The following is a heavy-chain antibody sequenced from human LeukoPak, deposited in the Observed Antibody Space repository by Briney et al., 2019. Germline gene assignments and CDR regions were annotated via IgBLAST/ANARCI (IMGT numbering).Heavy chain of an antibody. CDR1: GFTFSSIG. V-gene: IGHV3-48*01. CDR2: ISSMISIT. CDR3: AKCDVNGDWFDP. J-gene: IGHJ5*02. Sequence: GGCLRLSCAASGFTFSSIGMTWGRPAPGEGLGWVSYISSMISITYYTDSVKGRFTISRDNAKNSLYLQMNSLRVEDTAVYYCAKCDVNGDWFDPWGQGTLVNVPS. D-gene: IGHD2-21*02.